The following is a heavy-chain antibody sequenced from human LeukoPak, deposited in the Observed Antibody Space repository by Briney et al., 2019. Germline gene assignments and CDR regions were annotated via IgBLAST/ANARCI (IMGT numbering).Heavy chain of an antibody. Sequence: GGSLRLSCAASGFTLNNYGMHWVRQAPGKGLEWVAAISYDGSDKYYADSVRGRFTISRDSSKNTLYLQMNSLRAEDTAVYYCAKDRSSSWNHFDYWGQGTLVTVSS. V-gene: IGHV3-33*05. CDR1: GFTLNNYG. CDR2: ISYDGSDK. D-gene: IGHD6-13*01. CDR3: AKDRSSSWNHFDY. J-gene: IGHJ4*02.